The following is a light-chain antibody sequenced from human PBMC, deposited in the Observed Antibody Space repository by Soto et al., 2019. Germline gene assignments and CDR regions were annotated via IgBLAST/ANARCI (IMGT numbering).Light chain of an antibody. V-gene: IGKV1-9*01. Sequence: IQLTQSPSSLSASVADRVTITCRASQGISSHLAWYQQKPGKPPKLLIYAASTLQSGVPSRFSGSGSGTDFTLTISSLQPEDFATYCCQQLASYPLTFGGGTKVEIK. CDR2: AAS. CDR1: QGISSH. J-gene: IGKJ4*01. CDR3: QQLASYPLT.